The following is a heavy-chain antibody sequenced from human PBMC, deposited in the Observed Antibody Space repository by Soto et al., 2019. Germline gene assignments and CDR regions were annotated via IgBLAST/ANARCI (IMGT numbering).Heavy chain of an antibody. J-gene: IGHJ4*02. Sequence: PGESLKISCKGSGYRFTDHWIGWVRQMPGKGLEWMGVIYPGDSDVRITPSFQGQVTIPVDKSINTAYLQWSSLKASDTAFYYCATRHSSPSYDFWGQGTLVTVSS. CDR1: GYRFTDHW. D-gene: IGHD6-6*01. V-gene: IGHV5-51*01. CDR2: IYPGDSDV. CDR3: ATRHSSPSYDF.